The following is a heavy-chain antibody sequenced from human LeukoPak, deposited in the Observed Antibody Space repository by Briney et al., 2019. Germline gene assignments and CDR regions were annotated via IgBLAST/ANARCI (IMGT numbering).Heavy chain of an antibody. D-gene: IGHD3-3*01. Sequence: GGSLRLSCAASGFTFSSYEMNWVRQAPGKGLEWVSSISSSSSYIYYADSVRGRFTISRDNAKNSLYLQMNSLRAEDTAVYYCARVGIFGVVTLFDYWGQGTLVTVSS. J-gene: IGHJ4*02. CDR2: ISSSSSYI. CDR3: ARVGIFGVVTLFDY. CDR1: GFTFSSYE. V-gene: IGHV3-21*01.